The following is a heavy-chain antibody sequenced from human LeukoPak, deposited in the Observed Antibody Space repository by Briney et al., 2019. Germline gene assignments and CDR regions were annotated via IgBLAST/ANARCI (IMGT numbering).Heavy chain of an antibody. J-gene: IGHJ4*02. CDR3: ARGQSYGDSPLDFDY. CDR2: IYYSGST. CDR1: GGSISSSSYY. D-gene: IGHD4-17*01. Sequence: SETLSLTCTVSGGSISSSSYYWGWIRQPPGKGLEWIGSIYYSGSTYYNPSLKSRVTISVDRSKNQFSLKLSSVTAADTAVYYCARGQSYGDSPLDFDYWGQGTLVTVSS. V-gene: IGHV4-39*07.